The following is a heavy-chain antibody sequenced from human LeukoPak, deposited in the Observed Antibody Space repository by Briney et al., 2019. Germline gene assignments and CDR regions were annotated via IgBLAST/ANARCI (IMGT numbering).Heavy chain of an antibody. Sequence: ASVEVSCKVSGYTLTELSMHWVRQAPGKGLEWMGGSDPEDGETIYAQKFQGRVTMTEDTSTDTAYMELSSLRSEDTAVYYCATDRPYYYDSSGYYYFDYWGQGTLVTVSS. CDR3: ATDRPYYYDSSGYYYFDY. V-gene: IGHV1-24*01. J-gene: IGHJ4*02. CDR2: SDPEDGET. D-gene: IGHD3-22*01. CDR1: GYTLTELS.